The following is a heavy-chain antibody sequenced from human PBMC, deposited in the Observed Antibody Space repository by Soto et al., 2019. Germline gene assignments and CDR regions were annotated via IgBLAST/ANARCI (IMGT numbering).Heavy chain of an antibody. CDR1: GFTFDDYA. Sequence: EVQLVESGGGLVQPGRSLRLSCAASGFTFDDYAMHWVRQAPGKGLEWVSGISWNSGSIDYADSVKGRFTISRDNAKNSLYRQMNSLRAEHTALYYCAKAGSSSDFDYWGQGTLVTVSS. J-gene: IGHJ4*02. CDR2: ISWNSGSI. D-gene: IGHD6-6*01. CDR3: AKAGSSSDFDY. V-gene: IGHV3-9*01.